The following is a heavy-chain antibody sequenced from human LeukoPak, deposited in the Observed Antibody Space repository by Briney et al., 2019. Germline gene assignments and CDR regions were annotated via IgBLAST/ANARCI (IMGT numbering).Heavy chain of an antibody. Sequence: GGSLRLSCAASGFTFSSYAMHWVRQAPGKGLEWVAVISYDGSNKYNADSVKGRFTISRDNSKNTLYLQMNSLRAEDTAVYYCARVPDYDYVWGNLDYWGQGTLATVSS. CDR1: GFTFSSYA. J-gene: IGHJ4*02. D-gene: IGHD3-16*01. V-gene: IGHV3-30-3*01. CDR3: ARVPDYDYVWGNLDY. CDR2: ISYDGSNK.